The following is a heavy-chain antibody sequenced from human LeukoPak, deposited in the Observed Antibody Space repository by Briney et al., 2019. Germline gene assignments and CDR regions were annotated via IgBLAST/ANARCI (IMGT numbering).Heavy chain of an antibody. CDR1: GFTLGDYA. V-gene: IGHV3-49*04. J-gene: IGHJ6*03. Sequence: PGGSLRLSCTASGFTLGDYAMSWVRQAAGKGREWVGFIRSKAYGGTTEYAASVKGRFTISRDDSKSIAYLQMNSLKTEDTAVYYCTRVDLGVVAYYYYYYMDVWGKGTTVTVSS. CDR3: TRVDLGVVAYYYYYYMDV. D-gene: IGHD3-22*01. CDR2: IRSKAYGGTT.